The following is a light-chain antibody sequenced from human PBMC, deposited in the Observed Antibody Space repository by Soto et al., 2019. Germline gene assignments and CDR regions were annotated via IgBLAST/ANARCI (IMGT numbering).Light chain of an antibody. Sequence: QSVLTQPASVSGSPGQSITISCTETSSDVGDYNYVSWYQQHPDKAPKVMIYDVSNRPSGVSNRFSGSKSGNTASLTISGLQAEDEADYYCSSYISSGNDVFGTGTKLTVL. V-gene: IGLV2-14*01. CDR2: DVS. CDR3: SSYISSGNDV. CDR1: SSDVGDYNY. J-gene: IGLJ1*01.